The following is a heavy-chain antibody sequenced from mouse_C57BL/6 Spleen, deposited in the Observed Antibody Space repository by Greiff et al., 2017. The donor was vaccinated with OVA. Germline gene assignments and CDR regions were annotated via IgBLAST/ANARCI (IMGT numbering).Heavy chain of an antibody. V-gene: IGHV1-18*01. D-gene: IGHD1-1*01. Sequence: VQLQQSGPELVKPGASVKIPCKASGYTFTDYNMDWVKQSHGKSLEWIGDINPNNGGTIYNQKFKGKATLTVDKSSSTAYMELRSLTSEDTAVYYCARWGYGSSTYYYAMDYWGQGTSVTVSS. CDR2: INPNNGGT. J-gene: IGHJ4*01. CDR1: GYTFTDYN. CDR3: ARWGYGSSTYYYAMDY.